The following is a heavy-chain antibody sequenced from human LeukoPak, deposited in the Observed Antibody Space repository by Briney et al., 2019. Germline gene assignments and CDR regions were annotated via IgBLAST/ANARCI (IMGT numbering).Heavy chain of an antibody. D-gene: IGHD4-11*01. Sequence: PSETLSLTCTVSGGSVSSGSYYWSWIRQPSGKGLEWIGYIYYSGSTNYNPSLKSRVTISVDTSKNQFSLKLSSVTAADTAVYYCARAGDTVTTFDYWGQGTLVTVSS. J-gene: IGHJ4*02. CDR3: ARAGDTVTTFDY. CDR1: GGSVSSGSYY. V-gene: IGHV4-61*01. CDR2: IYYSGST.